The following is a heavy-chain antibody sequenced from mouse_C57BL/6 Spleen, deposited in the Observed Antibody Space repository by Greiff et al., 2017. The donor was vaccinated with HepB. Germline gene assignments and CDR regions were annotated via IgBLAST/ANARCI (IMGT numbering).Heavy chain of an antibody. J-gene: IGHJ3*01. D-gene: IGHD2-4*01. CDR1: GYSITSGYY. Sequence: EVQVVESGPGLVKPSQSLSLTCSVTGYSITSGYYWNWIRQFPGNKLEWMGYISYDGSNNYNPSLKNRISITRDTSKNQFFLKLNSVTTEDTATYYCARGGYYDYDVAWFAYWGQGTLVTVSA. CDR3: ARGGYYDYDVAWFAY. CDR2: ISYDGSN. V-gene: IGHV3-6*01.